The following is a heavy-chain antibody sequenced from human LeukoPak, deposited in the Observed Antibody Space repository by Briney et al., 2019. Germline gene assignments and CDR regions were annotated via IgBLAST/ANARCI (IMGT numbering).Heavy chain of an antibody. CDR1: GFTFSRYA. V-gene: IGHV3-30-3*01. CDR2: IVYDGSNK. CDR3: ARDQSSGWYGVY. D-gene: IGHD6-19*01. Sequence: GGSLRLSCTASGFTFSRYAMHWVRQAPGKGLEWVAVIVYDGSNKFYADSVKGRFTISRDNSKNTPYLQMNSLRPEDTGVYYCARDQSSGWYGVYWGQGTLVTVSS. J-gene: IGHJ4*02.